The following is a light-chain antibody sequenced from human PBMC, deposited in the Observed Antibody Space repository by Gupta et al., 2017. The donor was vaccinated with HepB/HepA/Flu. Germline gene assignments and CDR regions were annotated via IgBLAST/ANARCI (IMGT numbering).Light chain of an antibody. CDR1: SSNIGNYNL. V-gene: IGLV2-23*02. CDR3: CSFAGGSSFVL. CDR2: EVN. J-gene: IGLJ2*01. Sequence: QSVLTPPASMSGSPGQSITISCTGTSSNIGNYNLVSWYQHHPGKAPKLIIHEVNKRPSGVSHRFSGSKSGNTASLTISQLQAEDEAAYYCCSFAGGSSFVLFGGGTRLTVL.